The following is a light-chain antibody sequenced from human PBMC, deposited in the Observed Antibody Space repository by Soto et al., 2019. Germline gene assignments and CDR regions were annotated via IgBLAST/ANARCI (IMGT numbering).Light chain of an antibody. CDR1: QSISSSN. CDR3: QQRHDWPLT. CDR2: DTP. V-gene: IGKV3-11*01. J-gene: IGKJ4*01. Sequence: EIVLTQSPDTLSLSPGERATLSCRASQSISSSNLAWYQQKPGQAPRILIYDTPYRATGIPARFSGSGSGTGFTPTIMSLEPEESAVYYCQQRHDWPLTFGGGTKVEIK.